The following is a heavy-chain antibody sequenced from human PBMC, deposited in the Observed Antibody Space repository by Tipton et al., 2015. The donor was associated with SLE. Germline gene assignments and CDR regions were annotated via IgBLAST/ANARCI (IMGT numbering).Heavy chain of an antibody. Sequence: QVQLVQSGAEVKKPGASVKVSCKASGYTFTSYDVNWVRQATGQGLEWMAWMNPNTGSTGYAQKFQGRVTMTRNTSISTAYMELRSLKSEDTAIYYCARDESGFKDFFDYWGQGTLVTVSS. J-gene: IGHJ4*02. CDR3: ARDESGFKDFFDY. V-gene: IGHV1-8*01. CDR2: MNPNTGST. D-gene: IGHD5-12*01. CDR1: GYTFTSYD.